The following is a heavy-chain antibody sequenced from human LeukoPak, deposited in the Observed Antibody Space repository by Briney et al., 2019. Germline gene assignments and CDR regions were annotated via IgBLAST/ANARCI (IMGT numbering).Heavy chain of an antibody. J-gene: IGHJ3*02. CDR1: ADSISISTYY. CDR2: IYSSGTT. Sequence: SETLSLTCTVSADSISISTYYWGWVRQPPGKGLEWIGSIYSSGTTYYNPSLKSQLTISLDTSKNQFSLKLTSVTAADMAVYYCARRLHIVVVTAIQDDAFDIWGQGTMVTVSS. D-gene: IGHD2-21*02. CDR3: ARRLHIVVVTAIQDDAFDI. V-gene: IGHV4-39*07.